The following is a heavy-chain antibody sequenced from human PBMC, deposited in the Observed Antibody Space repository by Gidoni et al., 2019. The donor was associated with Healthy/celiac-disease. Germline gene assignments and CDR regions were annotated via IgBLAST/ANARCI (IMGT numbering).Heavy chain of an antibody. Sequence: GWIRQPPGKGLEWIGSIYYSGSTYYNPSLKSRVTISVDTSKNQFSLKLSSVTAADTAVYYCARRAIRSSDLVVPAASPLYYFDYWGQGTLVTVSS. CDR3: ARRAIRSSDLVVPAASPLYYFDY. CDR2: IYYSGST. J-gene: IGHJ4*02. V-gene: IGHV4-39*01. D-gene: IGHD2-2*01.